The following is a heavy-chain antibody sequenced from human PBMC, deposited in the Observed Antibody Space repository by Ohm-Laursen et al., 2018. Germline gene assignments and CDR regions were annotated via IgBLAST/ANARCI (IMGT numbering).Heavy chain of an antibody. Sequence: SLRLSCTASGFTFDDYAMHWVRQAPGKGLDWVSGIGWNSDSIAYADSVKGRFTISRDNAKNSLYLQMNSLRAEDTAVYYCARDSLESKAASSGGMDVWGQGTTVTVSS. D-gene: IGHD6-6*01. CDR1: GFTFDDYA. CDR3: ARDSLESKAASSGGMDV. J-gene: IGHJ6*02. CDR2: IGWNSDSI. V-gene: IGHV3-9*01.